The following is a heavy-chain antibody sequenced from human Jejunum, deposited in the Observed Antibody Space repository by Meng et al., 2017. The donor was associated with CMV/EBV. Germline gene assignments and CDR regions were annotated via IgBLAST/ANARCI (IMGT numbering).Heavy chain of an antibody. CDR3: AKDSGRYDFYAMAV. CDR1: GFTFDDCA. D-gene: IGHD1-20*01. J-gene: IGHJ6*02. Sequence: SGFTFDDCAIHWVRQRPGKGLEWVSAISWSGGSVVYADSVKGRFTTSRDNARKSVHLQLNSLRGEDTAVYYCAKDSGRYDFYAMAVWGQGTTVTVSS. CDR2: ISWSGGSV. V-gene: IGHV3-9*01.